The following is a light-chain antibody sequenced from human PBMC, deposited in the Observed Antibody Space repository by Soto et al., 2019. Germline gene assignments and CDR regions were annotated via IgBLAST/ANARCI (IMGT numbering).Light chain of an antibody. CDR3: AAWDATLDGYV. J-gene: IGLJ1*01. CDR2: SYD. Sequence: QSVLTQPPSAYATHGQRVTISCSTSSSNLGDNTVNWYQHVPGTAPKLLIYSYDQRPSGVPDRFSGSRSGTSASLAIRGLQSEDDDDSYCAAWDATLDGYVFGTGTKLTVL. CDR1: SSNLGDNT. V-gene: IGLV1-44*01.